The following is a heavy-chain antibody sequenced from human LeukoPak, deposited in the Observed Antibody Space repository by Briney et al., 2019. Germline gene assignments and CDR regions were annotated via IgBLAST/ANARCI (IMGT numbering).Heavy chain of an antibody. CDR1: GFTFSSYS. D-gene: IGHD2-2*01. V-gene: IGHV3-21*01. Sequence: GGSLRLSCAAPGFTFSSYSMNWVRQAPGKGLEWASSISSSSSYIYYADSVKGRFTISRDNAKNSLYLQMNSLRAEDTAVYYCARSPAALCFDYWGQGTLVTVSS. J-gene: IGHJ4*02. CDR3: ARSPAALCFDY. CDR2: ISSSSSYI.